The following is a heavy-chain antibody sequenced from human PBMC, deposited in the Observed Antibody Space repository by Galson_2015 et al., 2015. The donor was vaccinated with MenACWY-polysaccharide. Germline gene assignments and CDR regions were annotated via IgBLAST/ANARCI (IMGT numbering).Heavy chain of an antibody. Sequence: ETLSLTCTVSGASISSSGYYWGWIRQPPGKGLEWIGSIFYSGDTYYNPSLKSRVTISVDTSKNQFSLKLSSVTAADTAVYYCARYCSTASYCNYFDYWGQGTLITVSS. CDR3: ARYCSTASYCNYFDY. CDR1: GASISSSGYY. J-gene: IGHJ4*02. D-gene: IGHD2-2*01. V-gene: IGHV4-39*01. CDR2: IFYSGDT.